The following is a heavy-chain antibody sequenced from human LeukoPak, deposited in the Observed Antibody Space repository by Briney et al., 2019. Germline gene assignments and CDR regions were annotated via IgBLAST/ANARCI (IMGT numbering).Heavy chain of an antibody. V-gene: IGHV3-9*01. J-gene: IGHJ4*02. D-gene: IGHD2-15*01. CDR3: ARRYCSGGSCYNYFDY. CDR1: GFTFDDYA. Sequence: GRSLRLSCAASGFTFDDYAMHWVRQAPGKGLEWVSGISWNSVGTGYADSVKGRFTISRDNAKNTLYLQMNSLRAEDTAVYYCARRYCSGGSCYNYFDYWGQGTQVTVSS. CDR2: ISWNSVGT.